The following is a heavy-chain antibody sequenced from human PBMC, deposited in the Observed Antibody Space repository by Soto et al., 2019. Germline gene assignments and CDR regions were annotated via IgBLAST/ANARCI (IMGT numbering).Heavy chain of an antibody. V-gene: IGHV4-34*01. CDR3: ARAYLTGTSPPYNWFDR. CDR2: VSHVDST. J-gene: IGHJ5*02. Sequence: QVQLLQWGTGALKPSETLSLTCTVHGVSLCGYYWNWIRQSPGKALEWIGEVSHVDSTNYNPSLKGRTTISLYTPKNQFSLKFSSITAADTAVYYCARAYLTGTSPPYNWFDRWGPGTLVTVSS. CDR1: GVSLCGYY. D-gene: IGHD1-7*01.